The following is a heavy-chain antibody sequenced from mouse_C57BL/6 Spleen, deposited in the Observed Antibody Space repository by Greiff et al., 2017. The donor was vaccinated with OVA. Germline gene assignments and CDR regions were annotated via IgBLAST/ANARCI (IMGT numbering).Heavy chain of an antibody. V-gene: IGHV1-18*01. Sequence: VQLQQSGPELVKPGASVKIPCKASGYTFTDYNMDWVKQSHGKSLEWIGDINPNNGGTIYNQKFKGKATLTVDKSSSTAYMELRSLTSEDTAVYYCARERGKVVAQEYYLDYWGQGTTLTVSS. CDR2: INPNNGGT. D-gene: IGHD1-1*01. CDR1: GYTFTDYN. J-gene: IGHJ2*01. CDR3: ARERGKVVAQEYYLDY.